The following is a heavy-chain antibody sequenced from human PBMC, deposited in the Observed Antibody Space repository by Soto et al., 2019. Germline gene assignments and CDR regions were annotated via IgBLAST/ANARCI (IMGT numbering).Heavy chain of an antibody. CDR3: AKGGGYSNYVYYYYGMDV. D-gene: IGHD4-4*01. Sequence: GGSLRLSCAASGFTFSSYAMSWVRQAPGKGLEWVSAISGSGGSTYYADSVKGRFTISRDNSKNTLYLQMNSLRAEDTAVYYCAKGGGYSNYVYYYYGMDVWGQGTTVTVSS. J-gene: IGHJ6*02. V-gene: IGHV3-23*01. CDR1: GFTFSSYA. CDR2: ISGSGGST.